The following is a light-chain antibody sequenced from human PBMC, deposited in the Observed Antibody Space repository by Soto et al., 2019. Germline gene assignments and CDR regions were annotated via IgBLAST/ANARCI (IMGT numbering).Light chain of an antibody. J-gene: IGKJ1*01. Sequence: IPMTQSPSTLSASVGDRVTITCRASQSISSWLAWYQQKPGKAPKLLIYKASSLESGVPSRFSGSGSGTEVTLTISSLQPDDFATYYCQQYNSYPWTFGQGTNVEIK. CDR1: QSISSW. CDR2: KAS. CDR3: QQYNSYPWT. V-gene: IGKV1-5*03.